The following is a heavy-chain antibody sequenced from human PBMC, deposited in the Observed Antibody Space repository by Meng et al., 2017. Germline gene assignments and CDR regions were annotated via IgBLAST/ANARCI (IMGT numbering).Heavy chain of an antibody. CDR1: GGSFSGYY. D-gene: IGHD2-2*02. CDR3: ARGVQCSTSCYIDY. Sequence: QGQLQQWGARLLKPSETLSLTCAVYGGSFSGYYWSWIRQPPGKGLEWIGEINHSGSTNYNPSLKSRVTISVDTSKNQFSLKLSSVTAADTAVYYCARGVQCSTSCYIDYWGQGTLVTVSS. J-gene: IGHJ4*02. CDR2: INHSGST. V-gene: IGHV4-34*01.